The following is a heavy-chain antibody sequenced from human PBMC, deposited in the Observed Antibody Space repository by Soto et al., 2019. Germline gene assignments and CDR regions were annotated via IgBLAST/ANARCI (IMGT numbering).Heavy chain of an antibody. CDR3: ARDSGWAYSLDY. CDR1: GGSISRYY. Sequence: QVQLQESGPRLVKPSETLSLTCTVSGGSISRYYWTWIRQPPGKGLECIGYIHYRGSTTYNPSLKSRVTMSVDTSKNQFSLKLSSVTAADTAVYYCARDSGWAYSLDYWGQGALVTVSS. V-gene: IGHV4-59*01. J-gene: IGHJ4*02. CDR2: IHYRGST. D-gene: IGHD6-19*01.